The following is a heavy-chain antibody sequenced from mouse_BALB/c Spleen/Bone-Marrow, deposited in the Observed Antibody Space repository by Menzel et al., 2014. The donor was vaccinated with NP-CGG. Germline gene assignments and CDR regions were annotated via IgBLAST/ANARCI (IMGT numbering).Heavy chain of an antibody. V-gene: IGHV2-4-1*01. CDR2: IWSGGST. D-gene: IGHD6-5*01. J-gene: IGHJ3*01. CDR1: GLSLTSYG. Sequence: QVQLKESGPGLVQPSQSLSITCTVSGLSLTSYGVHWVRQSPGKGLEWLGMIWSGGSTDYNAAFISRLSISKDNSKSQVFFKMNSLQPDDTAIYYCARNSYVPFAYWGQGTLVTVFA. CDR3: ARNSYVPFAY.